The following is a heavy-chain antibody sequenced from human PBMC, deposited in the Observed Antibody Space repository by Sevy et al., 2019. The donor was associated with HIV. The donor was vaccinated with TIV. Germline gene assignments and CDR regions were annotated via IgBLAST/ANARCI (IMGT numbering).Heavy chain of an antibody. J-gene: IGHJ4*02. D-gene: IGHD3-16*01. CDR2: IKQDGSEK. Sequence: GGSLRLSCAASGFTFSSYWMSWVRQAPGKGLEWVANIKQDGSEKSYVDSVKGRLTISRDNAKNSLYLQMNSLRADDTAVYYCARDGVMGSYWGQGTLVTVSS. V-gene: IGHV3-7*01. CDR1: GFTFSSYW. CDR3: ARDGVMGSY.